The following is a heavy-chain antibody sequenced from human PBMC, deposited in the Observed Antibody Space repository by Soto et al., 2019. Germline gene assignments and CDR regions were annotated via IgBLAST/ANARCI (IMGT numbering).Heavy chain of an antibody. V-gene: IGHV4-39*01. CDR3: SRISVSGPLNGFDN. CDR1: GGSISNSSYQ. J-gene: IGHJ4*02. Sequence: PSETLSLTCTVSGGSISNSSYQWGWIRQPPGKGLQWIGSVSYSGSTYYNPSLKSRLTISVDTSKTQSSLRLSSVTAADTAVYYCSRISVSGPLNGFDNWGRGTLVTVSS. CDR2: VSYSGST.